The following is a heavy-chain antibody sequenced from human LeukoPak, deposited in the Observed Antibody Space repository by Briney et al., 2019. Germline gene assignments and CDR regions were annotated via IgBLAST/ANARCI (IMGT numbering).Heavy chain of an antibody. CDR2: VNPNSGHT. CDR1: GYTFTSYD. V-gene: IGHV1-8*01. D-gene: IGHD2-15*01. J-gene: IGHJ4*02. CDR3: ARGAPGSYCSGGSYPYCDC. Sequence: ASVKVSCKASGYTFTSYDVNWVRQATGQGLEWMGWVNPNSGHTGYAQKFQGRVTLTTNTSVSTAYMELSSLRSEDTAIYYCARGAPGSYCSGGSYPYCDCWGEGTLVSVSS.